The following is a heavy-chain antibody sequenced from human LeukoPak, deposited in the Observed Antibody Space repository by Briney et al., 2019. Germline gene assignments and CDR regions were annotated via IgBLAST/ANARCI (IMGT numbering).Heavy chain of an antibody. CDR2: ISGSGGST. J-gene: IGHJ4*02. Sequence: PGGSLRLSCAASGFTFSSYAMSWVRQAPGKGLEWVSAISGSGGSTYYADSVKGRFTISRDNSKNTLHLQMNSLRAEDTAVYYCAKQNEYQLLYSDFDYWGQGTLVTVSS. D-gene: IGHD2-2*02. V-gene: IGHV3-23*01. CDR3: AKQNEYQLLYSDFDY. CDR1: GFTFSSYA.